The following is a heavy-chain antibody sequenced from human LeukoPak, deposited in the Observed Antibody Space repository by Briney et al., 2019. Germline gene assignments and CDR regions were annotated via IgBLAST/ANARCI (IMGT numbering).Heavy chain of an antibody. CDR1: GGSISSYY. CDR2: IYTTGST. D-gene: IGHD6-19*01. Sequence: PSETLSLTCSVSGGSISSYYWSWIRQPAGKGLEWIGRIYTTGSTNYNPSLKSRVTMSVDTSKNQFSLKLSSVTAADTAVYYCARDGAVAGTNNWFDPWGQGTLVTVSS. CDR3: ARDGAVAGTNNWFDP. V-gene: IGHV4-4*07. J-gene: IGHJ5*02.